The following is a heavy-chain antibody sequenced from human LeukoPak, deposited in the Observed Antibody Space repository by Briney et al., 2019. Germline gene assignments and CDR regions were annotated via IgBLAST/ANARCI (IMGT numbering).Heavy chain of an antibody. CDR2: ISSSSSYI. J-gene: IGHJ4*02. CDR1: GFTFSSYS. V-gene: IGHV3-21*01. Sequence: GGSLRLSCAASGFTFSSYSMNWVRQAPGKGLEWVSSISSSSSYIYYADSVKGRFTISRDNAKNSLYLQMNSLRAEDTAVYYCAGVATVTTWVFDYWGQGTLVTVSS. CDR3: AGVATVTTWVFDY. D-gene: IGHD4-17*01.